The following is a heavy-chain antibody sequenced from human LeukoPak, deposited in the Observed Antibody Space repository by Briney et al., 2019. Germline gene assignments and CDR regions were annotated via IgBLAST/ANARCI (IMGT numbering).Heavy chain of an antibody. J-gene: IGHJ4*02. Sequence: GGSLRLSCAASRDTFSSYFMNWVRQAPGKGLEWVSSISSSSSYIYYADSVKGRFTISRDNAKNSLYLQMNSLRAEDTAVYYCVREGSGLDYWGQGTLVTVSS. CDR1: RDTFSSYF. D-gene: IGHD6-19*01. V-gene: IGHV3-21*01. CDR2: ISSSSSYI. CDR3: VREGSGLDY.